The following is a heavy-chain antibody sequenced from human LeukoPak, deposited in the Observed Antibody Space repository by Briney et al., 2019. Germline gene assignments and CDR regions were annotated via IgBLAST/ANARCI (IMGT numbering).Heavy chain of an antibody. CDR1: GFTFSTYW. J-gene: IGHJ4*02. CDR3: ATINTVAGRSYYFDY. D-gene: IGHD6-19*01. V-gene: IGHV3-7*01. Sequence: GGSLRLSCAAFGFTFSTYWMSWVRQAPGKGLEWVANIKQDGSEKYYVGSVKGRFTISRDNAKNSLYLQMNSLRAEDTAVYYCATINTVAGRSYYFDYWGQGTLVTVSS. CDR2: IKQDGSEK.